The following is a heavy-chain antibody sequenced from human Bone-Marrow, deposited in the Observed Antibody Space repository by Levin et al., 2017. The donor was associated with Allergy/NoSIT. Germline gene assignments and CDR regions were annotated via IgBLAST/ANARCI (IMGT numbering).Heavy chain of an antibody. J-gene: IGHJ5*02. D-gene: IGHD6-13*01. CDR2: IYYSGST. V-gene: IGHV4-39*01. CDR1: GGSISSSSYY. Sequence: SETLSLTCTVSGGSISSSSYYWGWIRQPPGKGLEWIGSIYYSGSTYYNPSLKSRVTISVDTSKNQFSLKLSSVTAADTAVYYCARHFEAELVAAARSAGWFDPWGQGTLVTVSS. CDR3: ARHFEAELVAAARSAGWFDP.